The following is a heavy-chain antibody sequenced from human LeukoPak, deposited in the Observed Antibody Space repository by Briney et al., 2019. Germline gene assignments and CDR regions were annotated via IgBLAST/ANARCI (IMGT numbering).Heavy chain of an antibody. D-gene: IGHD4-23*01. CDR2: IIPIFGTA. CDR1: GGTFSSYA. CDR3: VAAGGNSPFYYYMDV. Sequence: GASVKVSCKASGGTFSSYAISWVRQAPGQGLEWMGGIIPIFGTANYAQKFQGRVTISTDESRSTAYMEVSSLRSEDTAVYYCVAAGGNSPFYYYMDVWGKGTTVIVSS. J-gene: IGHJ6*03. V-gene: IGHV1-69*05.